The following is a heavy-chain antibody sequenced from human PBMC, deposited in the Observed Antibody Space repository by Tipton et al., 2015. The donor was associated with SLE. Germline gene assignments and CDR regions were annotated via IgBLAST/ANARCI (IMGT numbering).Heavy chain of an antibody. J-gene: IGHJ4*02. CDR3: ARVLHGSGSEYYFDY. D-gene: IGHD3-10*01. Sequence: TLSLTCTVSGGSISSYYWSWIRQPPGKGLEWIEYIYYSGSTNYNPSLKSRVTISVDTSKNQFSLKLSSVTAADTAVYYCARVLHGSGSEYYFDYWGQGTLVTVSS. CDR1: GGSISSYY. V-gene: IGHV4-59*01. CDR2: IYYSGST.